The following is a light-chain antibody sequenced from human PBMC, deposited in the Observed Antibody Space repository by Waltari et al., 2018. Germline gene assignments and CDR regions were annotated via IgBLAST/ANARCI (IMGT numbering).Light chain of an antibody. CDR3: QAWDSSVSYV. CDR1: KLGKKS. V-gene: IGLV3-1*01. J-gene: IGLJ1*01. CDR2: FDT. Sequence: SYELTQPPSVSVSPGQTATITCPGAKLGKKSPCLYQQKPGQPPRLVIYFDTKRPSPLPERFSASSSGNTATLTISGTQPIDEADYYCQAWDSSVSYVFGTGTKVTVL.